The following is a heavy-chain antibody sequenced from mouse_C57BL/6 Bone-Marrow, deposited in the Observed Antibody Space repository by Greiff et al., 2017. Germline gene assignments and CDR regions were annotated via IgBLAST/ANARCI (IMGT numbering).Heavy chain of an antibody. V-gene: IGHV1-15*01. D-gene: IGHD5-5*01. CDR3: TRRGLPYFDY. CDR2: IDPETGGT. CDR1: GYTFTDYE. Sequence: QVQLQQSGAELVRPGASVTLSCKASGYTFTDYEMHWVKQTPVHGLEWIGAIDPETGGTAYNQKFKGKAILTADKSSSTAYMELRSLTSEDSAVYYCTRRGLPYFDYWGQGTTLTVSS. J-gene: IGHJ2*01.